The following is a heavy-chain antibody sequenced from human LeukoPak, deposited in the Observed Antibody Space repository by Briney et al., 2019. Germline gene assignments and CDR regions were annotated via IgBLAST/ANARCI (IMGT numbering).Heavy chain of an antibody. V-gene: IGHV3-30*02. D-gene: IGHD2-2*02. CDR1: GFTFSSYG. CDR3: AKDHTDGFLDY. J-gene: IGHJ4*02. Sequence: GGSLRLSCAASGFTFSSYGMHWVRQAPGKGLEWVAFIRYDGSNKYYADSVKGRFTISRDNSKNTLYLQVNSLRAEDTAVYYCAKDHTDGFLDYWGQGTLVTVSS. CDR2: IRYDGSNK.